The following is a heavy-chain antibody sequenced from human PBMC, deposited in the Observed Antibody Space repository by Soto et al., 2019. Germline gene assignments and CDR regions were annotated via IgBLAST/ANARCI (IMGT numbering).Heavy chain of an antibody. Sequence: SETLSLTCTVSGGSISSSSYYWGWIRQPPGKGLEWIGSIYYSGSTYYNPSLKSRVTISVDTSKNQFSLKLSSVTAADTAVYYCARDYGDGYFDYWGQGTLVTVSS. CDR1: GGSISSSSYY. V-gene: IGHV4-39*01. CDR3: ARDYGDGYFDY. CDR2: IYYSGST. D-gene: IGHD4-17*01. J-gene: IGHJ4*02.